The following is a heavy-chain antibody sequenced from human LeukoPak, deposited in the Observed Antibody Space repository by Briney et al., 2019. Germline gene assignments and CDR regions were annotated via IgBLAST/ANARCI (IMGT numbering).Heavy chain of an antibody. CDR2: IYYSGST. CDR1: GGSISSYY. CDR3: ARVPYYYDSSGYWGYFDY. J-gene: IGHJ4*02. Sequence: SETLPLTCTVSGGSISSYYWSWIRQPPGKGLEWIGYIYYSGSTNYNPSLKSRVTISVDTSKNQFSLKLSSVTAADTAVYYCARVPYYYDSSGYWGYFDYWGQGTLVTVSS. D-gene: IGHD3-22*01. V-gene: IGHV4-59*01.